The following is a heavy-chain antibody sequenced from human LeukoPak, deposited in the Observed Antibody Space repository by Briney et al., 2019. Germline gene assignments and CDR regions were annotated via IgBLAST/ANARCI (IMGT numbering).Heavy chain of an antibody. V-gene: IGHV4-4*07. D-gene: IGHD6-6*01. CDR1: GGSISSYY. Sequence: SETLSLTCTVSGGSISSYYWSWIRQPAGKGLEWIGRIYTSGSTNYNPSLKSRVTMSVDTSKNQFSLKLSSVTAADTAVYYCARDYVYSSFVDAFDIWGQGTMVTVSS. J-gene: IGHJ3*02. CDR2: IYTSGST. CDR3: ARDYVYSSFVDAFDI.